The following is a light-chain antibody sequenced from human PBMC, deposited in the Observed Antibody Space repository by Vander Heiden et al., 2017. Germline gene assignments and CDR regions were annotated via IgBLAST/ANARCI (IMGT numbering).Light chain of an antibody. J-gene: IGKJ2*01. Sequence: QLVHSPPPLSTSVGDRVTITCRASQSISTYLNWYQQKPGKAPKLLIYTASSLQSGVPSRFSGSGSGTDGTDFTLTISSLQREDFATYYCQQSYNIPHTFGQGTKLEIK. V-gene: IGKV1-39*01. CDR2: TAS. CDR3: QQSYNIPHT. CDR1: QSISTY.